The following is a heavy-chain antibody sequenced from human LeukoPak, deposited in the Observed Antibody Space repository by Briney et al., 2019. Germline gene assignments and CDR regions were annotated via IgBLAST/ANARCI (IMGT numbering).Heavy chain of an antibody. Sequence: ASVKVSCKASGGTFISYAISWVRQAPGQGLEWMGRIIPIFGTANYAQKFQGRVTITTDESTSTAYMELSSLRSEDTAVYYCASVDPGYCSSTSCYSPGHYYYVDVWGKGTTVTVSS. CDR3: ASVDPGYCSSTSCYSPGHYYYVDV. CDR1: GGTFISYA. V-gene: IGHV1-69*05. J-gene: IGHJ6*03. D-gene: IGHD2-2*02. CDR2: IIPIFGTA.